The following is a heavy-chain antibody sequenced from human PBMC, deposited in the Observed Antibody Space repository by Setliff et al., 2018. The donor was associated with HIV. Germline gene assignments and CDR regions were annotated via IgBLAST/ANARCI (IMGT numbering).Heavy chain of an antibody. Sequence: PSETLSLTCTVSGATIRNYYWSWVRQPPGKGLEWIGYIYNSGITSYNPSLKSRLTISVDMSQNQVSLKMRSVTAADTAVYYCARVTRSGSGWFWEHYFDSWGQGSLVTVSS. CDR1: GATIRNYY. V-gene: IGHV4-59*01. CDR3: ARVTRSGSGWFWEHYFDS. D-gene: IGHD6-19*01. J-gene: IGHJ4*02. CDR2: IYNSGIT.